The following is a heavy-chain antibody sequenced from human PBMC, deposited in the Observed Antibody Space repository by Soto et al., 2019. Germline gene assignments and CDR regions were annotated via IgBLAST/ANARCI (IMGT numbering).Heavy chain of an antibody. CDR3: ARGPKWELPHYRDF. J-gene: IGHJ4*02. D-gene: IGHD1-26*01. CDR2: VSGRGGST. V-gene: IGHV3-23*01. Sequence: EVQLLESGGGLVQPGGSLRLSCAASGFTFSTYAMSWVRQAPGKGLEWVSGVSGRGGSTYYADSVKGRFTISRDNSKKKLALKMDSLRAEDTAVYYGARGPKWELPHYRDFWGQGILVTVSS. CDR1: GFTFSTYA.